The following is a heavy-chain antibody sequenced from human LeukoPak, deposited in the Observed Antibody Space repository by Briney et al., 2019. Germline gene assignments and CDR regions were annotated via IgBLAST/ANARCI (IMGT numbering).Heavy chain of an antibody. CDR1: GGSISSGDYY. Sequence: SQTLSLTCTVSGGSISSGDYYWSWIRQPPGKGLEWTGYIYSSGTTYYNPSLKSRATTSVGTTNNQFSLTLSSVTAADAAVYYCARSSYRDKSSGWYYFDYWGQGTLVTVSS. V-gene: IGHV4-30-4*08. CDR2: IYSSGTT. D-gene: IGHD6-19*01. J-gene: IGHJ4*02. CDR3: ARSSYRDKSSGWYYFDY.